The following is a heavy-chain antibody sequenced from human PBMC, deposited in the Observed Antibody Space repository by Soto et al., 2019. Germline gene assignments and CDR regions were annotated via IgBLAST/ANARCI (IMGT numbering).Heavy chain of an antibody. V-gene: IGHV4-30-4*01. CDR3: ASSSPHLYGMDV. D-gene: IGHD6-13*01. CDR2: IYYSGST. J-gene: IGHJ6*02. Sequence: SETLSLTCSLSGGTISSGGYFWSLFRQPPGKGLEWIGYIYYSGSTYYNPSLKSRVTISVATSKNQFSMKMSSVTAADTAVYYCASSSPHLYGMDVWGQGTTVTAS. CDR1: GGTISSGGYF.